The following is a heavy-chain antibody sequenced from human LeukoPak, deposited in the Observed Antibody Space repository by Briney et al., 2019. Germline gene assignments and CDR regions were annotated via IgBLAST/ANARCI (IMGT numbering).Heavy chain of an antibody. V-gene: IGHV3-9*01. J-gene: IGHJ6*02. D-gene: IGHD5-18*01. CDR1: GFTFDDYA. CDR2: ISWNSGSI. CDR3: VCVDTAMVWPGSDYYYGMDV. Sequence: PGRSLRLSCAASGFTFDDYAMHWVRQAPGKGLEWVSGISWNSGSIGYADSVKGRFTISRDNAKNSLYLQMNSLRAEDTALYYCVCVDTAMVWPGSDYYYGMDVWGQGTTVTVSS.